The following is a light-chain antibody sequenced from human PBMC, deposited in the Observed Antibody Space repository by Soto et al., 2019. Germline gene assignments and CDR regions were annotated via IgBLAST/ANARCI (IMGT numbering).Light chain of an antibody. CDR2: GAS. V-gene: IGKV3-20*01. J-gene: IGKJ5*01. CDR1: QSVSNSC. CDR3: QQCGSSPPGIT. Sequence: ETVLTQSPGTLSLSPGERATLSCRASQSVSNSCLAWYQQKPGQPPRLLIYGASTRATGIPDRCTASGSGTDFTLTIGRLEPGDFAVYYCQQCGSSPPGITFGQGTRLEIK.